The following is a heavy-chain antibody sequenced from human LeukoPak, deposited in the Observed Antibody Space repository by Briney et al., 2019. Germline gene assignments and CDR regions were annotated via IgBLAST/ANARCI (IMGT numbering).Heavy chain of an antibody. CDR1: GYTFTDFY. CDR3: ARDSGERGSGSYLIAY. Sequence: ASVKVSCKASGYTFTDFYIHWVRQAPGQGLEWMGWINPNSGGTNYAQKFQGRVTMTGDTSISTAYMELSRLRSDDTAVYYCARDSGERGSGSYLIAYWGQGTLVTVSS. J-gene: IGHJ4*02. V-gene: IGHV1-2*02. CDR2: INPNSGGT. D-gene: IGHD3-10*01.